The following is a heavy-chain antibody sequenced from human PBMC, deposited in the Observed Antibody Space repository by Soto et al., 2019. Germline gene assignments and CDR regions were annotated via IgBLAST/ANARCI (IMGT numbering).Heavy chain of an antibody. CDR2: IIPISGTT. CDR3: ARWGGLSCSGAVCFKKPCDY. Sequence: QVQLVQSGAEVKRPESSMKVSCKPSGGTFNNYAINWVRQAPGQGLEWMGAIIPISGTTKYAQKFQGRVTITADKSTSTVYMDLSSLRSEDTAGYNCARWGGLSCSGAVCFKKPCDYWGQGPLVTVSS. CDR1: GGTFNNYA. D-gene: IGHD2-8*02. V-gene: IGHV1-69*06. J-gene: IGHJ4*02.